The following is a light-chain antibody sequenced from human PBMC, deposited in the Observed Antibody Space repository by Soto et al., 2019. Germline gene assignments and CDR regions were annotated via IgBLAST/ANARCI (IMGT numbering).Light chain of an antibody. CDR2: AAS. V-gene: IGKV3D-15*01. Sequence: IGITQSAATLSVKKRERATLSCRASQSVSNNLAWYQQKPAQAPRLLIYAASTRAAGLPARFSGSGSGTEFTLTISSLQSEDFAIYFCQQYSNWPPITFGQGTLLEIK. CDR3: QQYSNWPPIT. J-gene: IGKJ5*01. CDR1: QSVSNN.